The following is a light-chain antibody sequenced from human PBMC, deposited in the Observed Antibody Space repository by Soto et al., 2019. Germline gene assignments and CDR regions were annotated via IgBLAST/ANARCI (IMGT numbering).Light chain of an antibody. V-gene: IGLV1-40*01. J-gene: IGLJ2*01. Sequence: QAVLTQPPSVSGAPGQRVTISCTGSSSNLGAPYDVHWYQQLPGTVPKLLIFGNSNRPSGVPDRFSGSKSGTSASLAITGLQAEDEADYYCQSYDRSLGVVFGGGTKLTVL. CDR3: QSYDRSLGVV. CDR1: SSNLGAPYD. CDR2: GNS.